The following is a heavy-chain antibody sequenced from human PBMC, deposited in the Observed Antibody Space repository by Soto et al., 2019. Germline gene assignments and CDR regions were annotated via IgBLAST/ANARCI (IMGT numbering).Heavy chain of an antibody. D-gene: IGHD2-15*01. CDR1: GYSFTSYW. CDR3: ARVFYCSGGSCYLWFDP. Sequence: GESLKISCKGSGYSFTSYWIGWVRQMPGKGLEWMGIIYPGDSDTRYSPSFQGQVTISADKSISTAYLQWSSLKASDTAMYYCARVFYCSGGSCYLWFDPWGQGTLVTVSS. CDR2: IYPGDSDT. V-gene: IGHV5-51*01. J-gene: IGHJ5*02.